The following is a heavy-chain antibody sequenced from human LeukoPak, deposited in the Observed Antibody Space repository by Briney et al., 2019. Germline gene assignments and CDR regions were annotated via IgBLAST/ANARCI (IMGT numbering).Heavy chain of an antibody. CDR1: GYSFTNYW. Sequence: GESLKISCEGSGYSFTNYWIGWVRQMPGKGLEWMGIIYPGDSDTRYSPSFQGQVTISADKSISTASLQWSSLKVSDTAMYYCARQSAATIGSDRWGQGTLVTVFS. CDR3: ARQSAATIGSDR. D-gene: IGHD5-12*01. CDR2: IYPGDSDT. V-gene: IGHV5-51*01. J-gene: IGHJ5*02.